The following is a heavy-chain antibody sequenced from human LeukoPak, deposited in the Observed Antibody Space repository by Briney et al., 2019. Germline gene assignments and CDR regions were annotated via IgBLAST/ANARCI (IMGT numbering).Heavy chain of an antibody. Sequence: SVKVSCKASGGTFSSYAISWVRQAPGQGLEWMGRIIPILGIANYAQKFQGRVTITADKSTRTAYMELSSLGSEDTAVYYCARTSLGTVIGVVRRLDAFDIWGQGTMVTVSS. CDR3: ARTSLGTVIGVVRRLDAFDI. J-gene: IGHJ3*02. V-gene: IGHV1-69*04. D-gene: IGHD3-22*01. CDR2: IIPILGIA. CDR1: GGTFSSYA.